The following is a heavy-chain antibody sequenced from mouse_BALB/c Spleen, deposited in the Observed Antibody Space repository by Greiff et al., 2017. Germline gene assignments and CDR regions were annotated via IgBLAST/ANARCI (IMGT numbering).Heavy chain of an antibody. CDR3: ARSLLRLPFAY. Sequence: EVKLMESGGGLVQPGGSRKLSCAASGFTFSDYGMAWVRQAPGKGPEWVAFISNLAYSIYYADTVTGRFTISRENAKNTLYLEMSSLRSEDTAMYYCARSLLRLPFAYWGQGTLVTVSA. CDR1: GFTFSDYG. V-gene: IGHV5-15*02. D-gene: IGHD1-2*01. J-gene: IGHJ3*01. CDR2: ISNLAYSI.